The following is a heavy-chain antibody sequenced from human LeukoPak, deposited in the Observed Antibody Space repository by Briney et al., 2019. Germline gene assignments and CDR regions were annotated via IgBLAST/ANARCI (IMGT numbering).Heavy chain of an antibody. Sequence: SETLSLTCSVSGGSISASSHYWAWVRQPPGKGLEWIGSVYYTGSIRYNTSLKSRVTISVDMSKNDLFLTLNSVTAADTAVYYCANAASYSVDYWGQGTLVTVSS. D-gene: IGHD1-26*01. CDR2: VYYTGSI. CDR3: ANAASYSVDY. J-gene: IGHJ4*02. V-gene: IGHV4-39*01. CDR1: GGSISASSHY.